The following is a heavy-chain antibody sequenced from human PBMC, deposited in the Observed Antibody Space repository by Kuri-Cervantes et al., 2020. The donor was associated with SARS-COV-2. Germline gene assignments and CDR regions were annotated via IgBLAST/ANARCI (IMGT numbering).Heavy chain of an antibody. J-gene: IGHJ4*02. V-gene: IGHV3-48*04. CDR2: ISSSSSTI. CDR1: GFTFSSYS. D-gene: IGHD2-21*02. Sequence: GESLKISCAASGFTFSSYSMNWVRQAPGKGLEWVSYISSSSSTIYYADSVKGRFTISRDNAKNSLYLQMNSLRAEDTAVYYCARAVVVTAMPFGYWGQGTLVTVSS. CDR3: ARAVVVTAMPFGY.